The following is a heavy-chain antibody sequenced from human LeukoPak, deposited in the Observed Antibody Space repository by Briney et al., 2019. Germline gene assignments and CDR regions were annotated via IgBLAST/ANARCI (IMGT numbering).Heavy chain of an antibody. J-gene: IGHJ5*02. CDR2: MNPNSGNT. CDR1: GYTFTTYD. V-gene: IGHV1-8*01. Sequence: ASVKVSCKASGYTFTTYDINWVRQATGQGLEWMGWMNPNSGNTGYAQKFQGRVTLTRNTSIDTAYMELSSLGSEDTAVYYCARSRSSVPLDPWGQGTLVTVSS. D-gene: IGHD3-10*01. CDR3: ARSRSSVPLDP.